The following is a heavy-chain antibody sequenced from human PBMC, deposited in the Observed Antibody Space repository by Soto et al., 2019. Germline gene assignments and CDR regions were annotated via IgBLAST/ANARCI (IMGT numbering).Heavy chain of an antibody. CDR3: ARLTGTQDY. CDR2: TSESGTT. CDR1: GGSFSGYY. V-gene: IGHV4-34*01. Sequence: QVQLQQWGAGLLKPSETLSLTCAVYGGSFSGYYWTWIRQPPGKGLEWIGETSESGTTNYNPSLKTRLVMSLDTSENQFSLKLSSVTAADTAVYYCARLTGTQDYWGQGTLVTVSS. D-gene: IGHD1-1*01. J-gene: IGHJ4*02.